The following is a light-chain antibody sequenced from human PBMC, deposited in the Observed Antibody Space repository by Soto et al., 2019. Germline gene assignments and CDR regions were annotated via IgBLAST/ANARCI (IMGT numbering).Light chain of an antibody. Sequence: QSALTQPASVSGSPGQSITISCSGTSSDVGGSNLVSWYQQHPGKAPKLIIFEGDRRPSGVSGRFSGSKSGNTASLTIFGLQAEDEADYYCCSFARTSSFYAFGTGTKVTVL. CDR2: EGD. J-gene: IGLJ1*01. CDR3: CSFARTSSFYA. CDR1: SSDVGGSNL. V-gene: IGLV2-23*01.